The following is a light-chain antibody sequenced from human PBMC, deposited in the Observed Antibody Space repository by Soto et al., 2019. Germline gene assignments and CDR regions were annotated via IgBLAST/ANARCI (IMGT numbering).Light chain of an antibody. Sequence: EIMLTQSPDTLSLSPGERATLSCRASQSVSSALLAWYQQKPGQAPRLLIYRASTRATGIPDRFTGSGSGTDFTLTISRLEPEDFAVYYCQQYESSPLTFGGGTKVEIK. J-gene: IGKJ4*01. CDR3: QQYESSPLT. CDR1: QSVSSAL. V-gene: IGKV3-20*01. CDR2: RAS.